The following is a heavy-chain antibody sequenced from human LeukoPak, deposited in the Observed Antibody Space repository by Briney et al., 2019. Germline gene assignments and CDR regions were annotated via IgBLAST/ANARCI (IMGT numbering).Heavy chain of an antibody. CDR3: AKRESGGKYFDY. CDR2: ISGGGSST. Sequence: GGSLRLSCADSGFTFSTYVMSWVRQAPGKGLEWISTISGGGSSTYYADSVKGRFTISRDNSKNTLYLQMNSLRARDTAVYYCAKRESGGKYFDYWGQGTLVTVSS. J-gene: IGHJ4*02. V-gene: IGHV3-23*01. D-gene: IGHD3-10*01. CDR1: GFTFSTYV.